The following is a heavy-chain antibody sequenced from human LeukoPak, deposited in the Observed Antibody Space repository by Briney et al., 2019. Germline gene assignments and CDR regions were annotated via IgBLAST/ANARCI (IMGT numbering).Heavy chain of an antibody. J-gene: IGHJ6*03. CDR2: ISGSGGST. CDR3: AKECHRVAVNYTDV. CDR1: VFTFSSYA. D-gene: IGHD3-10*01. Sequence: GGSLRLSCAASVFTFSSYAMSWVGQAPGKGLEWVSAISGSGGSTYYADSVKGRFTISRDNSKNTLYLQMNSLRAEDTAVYYCAKECHRVAVNYTDVCGKGTTVTVSS. V-gene: IGHV3-23*01.